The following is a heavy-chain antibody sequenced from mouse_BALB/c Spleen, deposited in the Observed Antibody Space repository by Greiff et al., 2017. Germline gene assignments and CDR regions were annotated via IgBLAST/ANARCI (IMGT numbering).Heavy chain of an antibody. CDR2: IYPGDGDT. J-gene: IGHJ4*01. CDR3: ARKMDDGYYGAMDY. V-gene: IGHV1-87*01. CDR1: GYTFTSYW. D-gene: IGHD2-3*01. Sequence: VKLMESGAELARPGASVKLSCKASGYTFTSYWMQWVKQRPGQGLEWIGAIYPGDGDTRYTQKFKGKATLTADKSSSTAYMQLSSLASEDSAVYYCARKMDDGYYGAMDYWGQGTSVTVSS.